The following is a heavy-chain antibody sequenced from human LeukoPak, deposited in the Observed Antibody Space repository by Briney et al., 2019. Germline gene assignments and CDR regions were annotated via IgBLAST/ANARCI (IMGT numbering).Heavy chain of an antibody. CDR1: GFTFSSYV. Sequence: GGSLRLSCAASGFTFSSYVMHWVRQAPGKGLEWVAIISYDGSNEYYADSVKGRFTISRDNSKNTLYLQMNSLRAEDTAVYYCAKGSLSGGTCYFDYWGQGTLVTVSS. CDR3: AKGSLSGGTCYFDY. CDR2: ISYDGSNE. V-gene: IGHV3-30*04. J-gene: IGHJ4*02. D-gene: IGHD2-15*01.